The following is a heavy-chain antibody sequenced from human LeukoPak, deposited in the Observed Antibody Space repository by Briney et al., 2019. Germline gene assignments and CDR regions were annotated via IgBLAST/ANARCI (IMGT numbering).Heavy chain of an antibody. J-gene: IGHJ4*02. Sequence: GGSLRLSCAASGFTFSSYWMHWVRQAPGRGLVWVSRINSDESTTNYADSVKGRFTISRDNSKNTLYLQMNSLRAEDTAVYYCAKTPIPRGYSYGYDEFDYWGQGTLVTVSS. CDR1: GFTFSSYW. D-gene: IGHD5-18*01. V-gene: IGHV3-74*01. CDR2: INSDESTT. CDR3: AKTPIPRGYSYGYDEFDY.